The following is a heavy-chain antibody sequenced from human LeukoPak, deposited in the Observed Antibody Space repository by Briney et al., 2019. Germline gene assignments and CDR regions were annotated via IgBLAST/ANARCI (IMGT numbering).Heavy chain of an antibody. CDR1: GFTFSSYG. CDR2: ISYDGSNK. V-gene: IGHV3-30*18. CDR3: AKEHGSGSHYYYYSMDV. J-gene: IGHJ6*02. Sequence: SGRSLRLSCAASGFTFSSYGMHWVRQAPGKGLEWVAVISYDGSNKYYADSVKGRFTISRDNSKNTLYLQMNSLRAEDTAVYYCAKEHGSGSHYYYYSMDVWGQGTTVTVSS. D-gene: IGHD3-10*01.